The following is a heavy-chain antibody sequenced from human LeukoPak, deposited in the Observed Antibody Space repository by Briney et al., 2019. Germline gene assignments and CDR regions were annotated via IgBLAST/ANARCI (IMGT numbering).Heavy chain of an antibody. V-gene: IGHV4-34*01. D-gene: IGHD6-13*01. Sequence: SETLSLTCAVYGGSFSGYYWSWIRQPPGKGLEWIGEINHSGRTNYNPSLKSRVTISVDTSKNQFSLKLTSVTAADTAVYYCARLYSSSWYRGPLDYWGQGTLVTVSS. J-gene: IGHJ4*02. CDR3: ARLYSSSWYRGPLDY. CDR1: GGSFSGYY. CDR2: INHSGRT.